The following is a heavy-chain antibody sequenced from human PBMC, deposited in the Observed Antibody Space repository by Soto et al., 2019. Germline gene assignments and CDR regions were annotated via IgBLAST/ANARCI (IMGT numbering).Heavy chain of an antibody. CDR1: GYTFTSYY. D-gene: IGHD3-22*01. Sequence: ASVKVSCKASGYTFTSYYMHWVRQAPGQGLEWMGIINPSGGSTSYAQKFQGRVTMTRDTSTSTVYMELSSLRSEDTAVYYCARDPEPYYYDSSGSFDYWGQGTLVTVSS. J-gene: IGHJ4*02. CDR2: INPSGGST. V-gene: IGHV1-46*01. CDR3: ARDPEPYYYDSSGSFDY.